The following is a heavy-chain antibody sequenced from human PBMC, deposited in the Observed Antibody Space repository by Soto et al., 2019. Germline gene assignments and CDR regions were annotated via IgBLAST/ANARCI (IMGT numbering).Heavy chain of an antibody. D-gene: IGHD2-15*01. CDR3: AKGALVATTYVPH. V-gene: IGHV3-30*18. J-gene: IGHJ1*01. CDR1: GFTFSSYG. CDR2: ISYDGSDK. Sequence: QVQLVESGGGVVQPGRSLRLSCAASGFTFSSYGMHWVRQAPGKGLEWVADISYDGSDKYYADSVKGRFTISRDNSKNTLYRQMDRLRDEDTAVYYGAKGALVATTYVPHWGQGTLVTVSS.